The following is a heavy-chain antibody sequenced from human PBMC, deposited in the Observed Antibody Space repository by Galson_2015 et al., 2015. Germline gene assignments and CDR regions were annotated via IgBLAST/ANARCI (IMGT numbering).Heavy chain of an antibody. V-gene: IGHV3-11*05. CDR3: ARGRGGYCSGGNCRSYWYFDL. Sequence: SLRLSCAASGFTFSDYYMSWIRQAPGKGLEWVSYISSRSGSYTNYADSVKGRFTISRDNAENSLYLQMSSLRAGDTAVYYCARGRGGYCSGGNCRSYWYFDLWGRGTLVTVSS. CDR2: ISSRSGSYT. CDR1: GFTFSDYY. D-gene: IGHD2-15*01. J-gene: IGHJ2*01.